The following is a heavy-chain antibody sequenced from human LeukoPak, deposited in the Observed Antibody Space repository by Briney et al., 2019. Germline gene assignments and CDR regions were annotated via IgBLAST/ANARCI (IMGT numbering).Heavy chain of an antibody. J-gene: IGHJ4*02. D-gene: IGHD3-22*01. V-gene: IGHV3-30*18. CDR1: GFTFSSYG. CDR3: AKDLINYYDSGGPLDY. CDR2: ISYDGSNK. Sequence: PGGSLRLSCAASGFTFSSYGMHWVRQAPGKGLEWVAVISYDGSNKYYADSVKGRFTISRDNSKNTLYLQMNSLKPEDTAVYYCAKDLINYYDSGGPLDYWGQGTLVTVSS.